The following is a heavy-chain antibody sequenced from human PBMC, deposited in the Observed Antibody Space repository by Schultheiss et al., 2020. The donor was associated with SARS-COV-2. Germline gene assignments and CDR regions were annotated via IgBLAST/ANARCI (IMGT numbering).Heavy chain of an antibody. Sequence: GGSLRLSCAASGFTFSSYSMNWVRQAPGKGLEWVSSISSSSSYIYYADSVKGRFTISRDNAKNSLYLQMNSLRAEDTAVYYCARGSGWYAYYFDYWGQGTLVTVSS. CDR3: ARGSGWYAYYFDY. V-gene: IGHV3-21*01. D-gene: IGHD6-19*01. J-gene: IGHJ4*02. CDR2: ISSSSSYI. CDR1: GFTFSSYS.